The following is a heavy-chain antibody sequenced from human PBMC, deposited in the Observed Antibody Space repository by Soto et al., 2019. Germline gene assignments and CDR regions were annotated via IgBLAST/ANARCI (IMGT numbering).Heavy chain of an antibody. V-gene: IGHV4-59*01. CDR2: IYYSGST. CDR1: GGSISSYY. Sequence: QVQLQESGPGLVKPSETLSLTCTVSGGSISSYYWSWIRQPPGKGLEWIGYIYYSGSTNYNPSLKSRVTISVDTSKNQFSLKLSSVTAADTAVYYCARYYGDYGMDVWGQGTMVTVSS. J-gene: IGHJ6*02. D-gene: IGHD4-17*01. CDR3: ARYYGDYGMDV.